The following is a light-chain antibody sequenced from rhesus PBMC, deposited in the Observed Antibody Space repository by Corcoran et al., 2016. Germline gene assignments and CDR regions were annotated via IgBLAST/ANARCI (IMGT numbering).Light chain of an antibody. CDR1: QSVTSS. J-gene: IGKJ4*01. Sequence: EIVMTQSPATLSLSPGERATLSCRASQSVTSSLAWYQKKPGQTPKLLSHGASSMATGIPDRFSGSGSGTVFTLTISSLEPEDVGVYYCQQYYAWPLPFGGGTKVEL. CDR2: GAS. V-gene: IGKV3-42*02. CDR3: QQYYAWPLP.